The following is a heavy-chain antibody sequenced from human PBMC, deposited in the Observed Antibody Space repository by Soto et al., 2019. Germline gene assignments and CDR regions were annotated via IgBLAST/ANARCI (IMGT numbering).Heavy chain of an antibody. Sequence: EVQLVESGGGLVQPGESLRLSCAASGFTFSYYWMHWVRQAPGKGLVWVSRIHSDGSSTTYADSVKGRFSISRDNDRNTVYLHMNSLRAEDTAVYYCARGDRVAFDIWGQGTVLTVSS. CDR3: ARGDRVAFDI. J-gene: IGHJ3*02. V-gene: IGHV3-74*01. CDR1: GFTFSYYW. CDR2: IHSDGSST.